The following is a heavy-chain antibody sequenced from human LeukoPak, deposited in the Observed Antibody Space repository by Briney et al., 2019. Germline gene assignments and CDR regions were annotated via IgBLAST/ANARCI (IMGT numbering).Heavy chain of an antibody. CDR1: GYTFTSYG. J-gene: IGHJ4*02. CDR3: ARGAPSQGYFDY. Sequence: ASVKVSCKASGYTFTSYGISWVRQAPGQGLEWMGWMNPNSGNTGYARKFQGRVTMTRNTSISTAYMELSSLRSEDTAVYYCARGAPSQGYFDYWGQGTLVTVSS. V-gene: IGHV1-8*02. CDR2: MNPNSGNT.